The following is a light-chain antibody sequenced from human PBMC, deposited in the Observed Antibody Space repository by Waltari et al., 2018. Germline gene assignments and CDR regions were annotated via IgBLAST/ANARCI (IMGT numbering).Light chain of an antibody. CDR1: SSDVGGYNF. V-gene: IGLV2-8*01. CDR3: SSYVANNNPV. J-gene: IGLJ2*01. CDR2: EVS. Sequence: QSALTQPPSASGSPGQSVTISCTGTSSDVGGYNFVSWYQHHPGKAPRLIIYEVSERPSGVPDRFSGSKHGNTASLTVSGLQAEDEADYYCSSYVANNNPVFGGGTKLTVL.